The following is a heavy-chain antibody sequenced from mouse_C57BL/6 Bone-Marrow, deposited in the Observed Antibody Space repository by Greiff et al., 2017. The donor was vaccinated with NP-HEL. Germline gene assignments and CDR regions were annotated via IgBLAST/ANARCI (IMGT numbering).Heavy chain of an antibody. J-gene: IGHJ3*01. CDR2: IWRGGST. Sequence: VQLQQSGPGLVQPSQSLSITCTVSGFSLTSYGVHWVRQSPGKGLEWLGVIWRGGSTDYNAAFMSRLSITKDNSKSQVFFKMNSLQADDTAIYYCAKNGIYYGNTWFAYWGQGTLVTVSA. CDR1: GFSLTSYG. D-gene: IGHD2-1*01. CDR3: AKNGIYYGNTWFAY. V-gene: IGHV2-5*01.